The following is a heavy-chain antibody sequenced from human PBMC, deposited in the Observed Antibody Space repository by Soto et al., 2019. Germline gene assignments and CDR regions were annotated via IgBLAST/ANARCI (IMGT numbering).Heavy chain of an antibody. J-gene: IGHJ4*02. Sequence: SETLSLTCSVAGRSMSSNYWSWIRQSPDKGLEWLGYVFYGGTDYNPSLGGRVSMSVETSKGQFPLKLPSVTAADTAVYYCAGYGGAFYFDSGGQGILVTLSS. CDR1: GRSMSSNY. CDR3: AGYGGAFYFDS. CDR2: VFYGGT. V-gene: IGHV4-59*01. D-gene: IGHD5-12*01.